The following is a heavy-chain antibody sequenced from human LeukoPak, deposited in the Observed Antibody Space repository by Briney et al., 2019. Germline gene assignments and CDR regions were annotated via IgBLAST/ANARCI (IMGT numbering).Heavy chain of an antibody. J-gene: IGHJ4*02. CDR3: ARFPGRNYYDSSGFDY. CDR1: GFTFSSYS. CDR2: ISTSKIYI. Sequence: GGSLRLSCAASGFTFSSYSMNWVRQAPGEGLEWVSSISTSKIYIYYADSVKGRFTISRDNDTHSLYLQMNSLRAEDTAVYYCARFPGRNYYDSSGFDYWGQGTLVTVSS. V-gene: IGHV3-21*01. D-gene: IGHD3-22*01.